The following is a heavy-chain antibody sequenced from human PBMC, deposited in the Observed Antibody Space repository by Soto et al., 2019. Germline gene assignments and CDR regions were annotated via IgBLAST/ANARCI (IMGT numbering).Heavy chain of an antibody. Sequence: ASVKVSCKASGYTFTSYAMHWVRQAPGQRLEWMGWINAGNGNTKYSQKFQGRVTITRDTSASTAYMELSSLRSEDTAVYYCARVAGRVVVITSDPYYYGMDVWGQGTTVTAP. CDR3: ARVAGRVVVITSDPYYYGMDV. CDR2: INAGNGNT. V-gene: IGHV1-3*01. CDR1: GYTFTSYA. D-gene: IGHD3-22*01. J-gene: IGHJ6*02.